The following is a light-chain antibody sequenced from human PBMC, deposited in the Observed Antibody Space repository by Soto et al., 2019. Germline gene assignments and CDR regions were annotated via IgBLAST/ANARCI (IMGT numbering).Light chain of an antibody. J-gene: IGLJ1*01. V-gene: IGLV1-40*01. CDR2: GNS. Sequence: QSVLTQPPSVSGAPGQRVTISCTGSSSNIGAGYDVHWYQQLPGTAPKLLIYGNSNRPSGVPDRFSGSKSGTSASLAITGLKAEDEADYYCQSYHSSLSYVFGTGTKVTVL. CDR1: SSNIGAGYD. CDR3: QSYHSSLSYV.